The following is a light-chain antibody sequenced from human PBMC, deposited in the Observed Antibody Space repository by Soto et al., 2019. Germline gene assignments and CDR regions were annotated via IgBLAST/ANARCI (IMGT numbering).Light chain of an antibody. V-gene: IGKV1-39*01. CDR2: TAS. CDR1: QSIGWY. Sequence: DIQMTQSPSSLSASVGDRVTITCRASQSIGWYLHWYQQKPGKAPKLLIYTASSLQSGVPSRFSGSGSGTDFTLIISSLQPEDFATYFCQQSFTSLWTFGQGTKVEI. J-gene: IGKJ1*01. CDR3: QQSFTSLWT.